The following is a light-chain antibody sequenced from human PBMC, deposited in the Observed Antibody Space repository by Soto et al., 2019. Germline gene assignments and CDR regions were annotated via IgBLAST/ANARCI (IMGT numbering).Light chain of an antibody. CDR2: AVT. CDR1: SSDVGGQNY. Sequence: SVLTQPPSASGSPGQSVAISCTGTSSDVGGQNYVSWYQQHPGKAPKLIIYAVTERPSGVPDRFSGSKSGNTASLSVSGLQTEDEADYYCSSHAGNNKYVFGPGTKVTVL. V-gene: IGLV2-8*01. CDR3: SSHAGNNKYV. J-gene: IGLJ1*01.